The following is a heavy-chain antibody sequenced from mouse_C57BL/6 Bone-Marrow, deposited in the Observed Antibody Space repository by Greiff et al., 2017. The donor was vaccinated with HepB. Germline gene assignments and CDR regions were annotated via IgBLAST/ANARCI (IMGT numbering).Heavy chain of an antibody. CDR2: ISSGSSTI. J-gene: IGHJ3*01. D-gene: IGHD2-4*01. CDR1: GFTFSDYG. CDR3: ASPIYYDYDGAWFAY. V-gene: IGHV5-17*01. Sequence: EVKLVESGGGLVKPGGSLKLSCAASGFTFSDYGMHWVRQAPEKGLEWVAYISSGSSTIYYADTLKGRFTISRDNAKNTLFLQMTRLRSEDTAMYYCASPIYYDYDGAWFAYWGQGTLVTVSA.